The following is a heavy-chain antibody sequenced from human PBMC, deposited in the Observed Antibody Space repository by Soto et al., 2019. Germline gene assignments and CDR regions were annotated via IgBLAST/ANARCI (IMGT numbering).Heavy chain of an antibody. Sequence: QVQLVQSGAEVKKPGASVKVSCKASGYTFTSYDINWVRQATGQGLEWMGWMKHNSVNTGYAHKFQGRVTMTRNTSISTAYMELSSLRSEDTAVYYCARGGYYGSGSPFDPWGQGTLVTVSS. J-gene: IGHJ5*02. CDR1: GYTFTSYD. V-gene: IGHV1-8*01. CDR3: ARGGYYGSGSPFDP. D-gene: IGHD3-10*01. CDR2: MKHNSVNT.